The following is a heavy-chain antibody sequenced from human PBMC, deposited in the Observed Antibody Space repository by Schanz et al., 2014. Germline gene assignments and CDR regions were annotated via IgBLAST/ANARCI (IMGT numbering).Heavy chain of an antibody. CDR2: VSRSTPDI. D-gene: IGHD3-3*01. CDR1: GFTFGDYA. CDR3: VRDSFFAFDY. V-gene: IGHV3-48*01. J-gene: IGHJ4*02. Sequence: EVHLMESGGGVVQPGRSLRLSCAASGFTFGDYAMTWVRQAPGKGLEWVSYVSRSTPDIYYADSVKGRFTMSRDNAKNSVFLQMNSLRAEDTAVYYCVRDSFFAFDYWGQGTLVTVSS.